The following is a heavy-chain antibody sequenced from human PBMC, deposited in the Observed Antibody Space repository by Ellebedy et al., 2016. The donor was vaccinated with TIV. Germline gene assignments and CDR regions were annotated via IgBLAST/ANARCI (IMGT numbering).Heavy chain of an antibody. V-gene: IGHV4-39*01. D-gene: IGHD2-21*02. CDR3: ARTDPWQPIDD. CDR1: GGSISNSDYY. CDR2: VYYSGSP. J-gene: IGHJ4*02. Sequence: MPSETLSLTCTVSGGSISNSDYYWNWIRKPPGKGLEYIGSVYYSGSPYYNPSFKSRVTLSADTSKNQFSLNLRTVTAADTAVYYCARTDPWQPIDDWGQGILVSVSS.